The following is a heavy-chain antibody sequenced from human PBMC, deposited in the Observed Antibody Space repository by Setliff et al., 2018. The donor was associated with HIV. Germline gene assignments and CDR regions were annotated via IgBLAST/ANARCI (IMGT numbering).Heavy chain of an antibody. D-gene: IGHD3-10*01. CDR2: VYHSGST. CDR3: ARGAELLWFGELHNIPYFDY. Sequence: SETLSLTCTVSGGSISSSSGFYWGWIRQPPGKGLEWLGSVYHSGSTNYNPSLKSRVTISVDTSKNQFSLKLSSVTAADTAVYYCARGAELLWFGELHNIPYFDYWGQGTLVTVPS. J-gene: IGHJ4*02. CDR1: GGSISSSSGFY. V-gene: IGHV4-39*07.